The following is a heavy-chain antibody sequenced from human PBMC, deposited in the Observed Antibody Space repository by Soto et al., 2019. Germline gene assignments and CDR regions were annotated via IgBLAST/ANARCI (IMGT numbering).Heavy chain of an antibody. D-gene: IGHD1-26*01. Sequence: PSQTLSLTCVISGDDVSGNRAAWNWIQKSPSRGLEWLGRTFYRSKWNNEYAVSVKSRISINADTSRNQFSLQVNSVIPEDTAVYYCARGTTTVGLDVWGQGTTVTVSS. CDR1: GDDVSGNRAA. J-gene: IGHJ6*02. V-gene: IGHV6-1*01. CDR2: TFYRSKWNN. CDR3: ARGTTTVGLDV.